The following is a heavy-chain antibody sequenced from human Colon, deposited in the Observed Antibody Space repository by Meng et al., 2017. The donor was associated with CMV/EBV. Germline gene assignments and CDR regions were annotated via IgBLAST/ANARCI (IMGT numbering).Heavy chain of an antibody. J-gene: IGHJ5*02. CDR1: GFNFSDYG. D-gene: IGHD1-26*01. CDR2: IWSDGTNE. V-gene: IGHV3-33*01. Sequence: GFNFSDYGVHWVRQAPGKGLEWVALIWSDGTNEYYAESVEGRFTISRDNSRNTLFLEMNTLREDDTAVYYCARDQSGSYLAANWFDPWGQGTLVTVSS. CDR3: ARDQSGSYLAANWFDP.